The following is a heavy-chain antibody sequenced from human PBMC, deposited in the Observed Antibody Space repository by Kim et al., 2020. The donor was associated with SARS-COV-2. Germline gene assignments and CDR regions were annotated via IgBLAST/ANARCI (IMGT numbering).Heavy chain of an antibody. CDR3: AKAMVIPWDYGMDV. D-gene: IGHD3-22*01. V-gene: IGHV3-9*01. J-gene: IGHJ6*02. Sequence: YADFVKGRFTISRDNAKSSLYLQMNRLRAEDTALYYCAKAMVIPWDYGMDVWGQGTAVTVSS.